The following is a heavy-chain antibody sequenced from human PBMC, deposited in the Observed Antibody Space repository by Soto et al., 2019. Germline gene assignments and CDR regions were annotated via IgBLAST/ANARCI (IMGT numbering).Heavy chain of an antibody. CDR2: INQDGSEK. CDR3: ARWIQKRFSEDDC. CDR1: GFTFNKYW. Sequence: EVQLVESGGGLVQPRESLRLSCAGSGFTFNKYWMNWVRQAPGKGLEWVANINQDGSEKHHVDSVKGRFTISRDNAKNSVYLQMDSLRAEDTAVYYCARWIQKRFSEDDCWGQGTQVTVSS. D-gene: IGHD5-18*01. J-gene: IGHJ4*02. V-gene: IGHV3-7*03.